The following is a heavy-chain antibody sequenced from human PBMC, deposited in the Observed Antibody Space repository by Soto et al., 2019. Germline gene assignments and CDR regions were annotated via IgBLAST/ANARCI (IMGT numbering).Heavy chain of an antibody. CDR2: VSSNGGSP. CDR3: VKDRRSTRRTMDV. V-gene: IGHV3-64D*06. CDR1: GFTYSGYA. Sequence: PGGSLRLSCSASGFTYSGYAMHWVRQAAGRGLEYVSGVSSNGGSPYYADSAKDRLTIYRDNSQNTVYLQMNSLTAEDTAVYYCVKDRRSTRRTMDVWGPGTTVTVSS. J-gene: IGHJ6*02. D-gene: IGHD2-2*01.